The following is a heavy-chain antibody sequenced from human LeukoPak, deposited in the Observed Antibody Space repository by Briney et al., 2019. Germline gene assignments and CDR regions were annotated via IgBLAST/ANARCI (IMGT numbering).Heavy chain of an antibody. CDR3: ARGGFTTMVRGVIITLYAFDI. Sequence: SVKVSCKASGGTFSSYAISWVRQAPGQGLEWMGGIIPIFGTANYAKKFQGRVTMTRDTSTSTVYMELSSLRSEDTAVYYCARGGFTTMVRGVIITLYAFDIWGQGTMVTVSS. D-gene: IGHD3-10*01. J-gene: IGHJ3*02. CDR2: IIPIFGTA. CDR1: GGTFSSYA. V-gene: IGHV1-69*05.